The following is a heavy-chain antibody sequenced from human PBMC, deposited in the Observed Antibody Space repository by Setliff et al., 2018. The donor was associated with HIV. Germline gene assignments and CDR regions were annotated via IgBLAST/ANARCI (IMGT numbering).Heavy chain of an antibody. V-gene: IGHV4-34*10. CDR1: GGSFSGYY. CDR2: IYYSGST. CDR3: ARLTPYPNYYDSSGYFDC. Sequence: PSETLSLTCAVYGGSFSGYYWSWIRQPPGKGLEWIGYIYYSGSTYYNPSLQSRLTMSVDTSKNQFSLRLRSVTAADTAVYYCARLTPYPNYYDSSGYFDCWGQGTLVTVSS. J-gene: IGHJ4*02. D-gene: IGHD3-22*01.